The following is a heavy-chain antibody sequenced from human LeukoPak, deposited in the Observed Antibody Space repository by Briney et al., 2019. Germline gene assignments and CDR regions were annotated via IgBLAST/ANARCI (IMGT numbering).Heavy chain of an antibody. CDR2: ISYDGSNK. V-gene: IGHV3-30*18. D-gene: IGHD3-9*01. CDR3: AKPQPYYDILTGSFDY. J-gene: IGHJ4*02. CDR1: GFTFSSYG. Sequence: PGGSLRLSCAASGFTFSSYGMHWVRQAPGKGLEWVAVISYDGSNKYYADSVKGRFTISRDNSKNTLYLQMNSLRAEDTAVYYCAKPQPYYDILTGSFDYWGQGTLVTVSS.